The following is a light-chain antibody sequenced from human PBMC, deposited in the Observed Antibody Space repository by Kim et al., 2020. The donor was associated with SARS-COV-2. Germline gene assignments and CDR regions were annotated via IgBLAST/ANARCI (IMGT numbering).Light chain of an antibody. CDR3: QKYNSVPIT. J-gene: IGKJ5*01. Sequence: DIQMTQSPSSLSASVGDRGTITCRASQDIGNSLAWYQHRPGKAPKLLIFAASTLQSGVPSRFSGLRSGTDFTLVISTLQPEDVATYFCQKYNSVPITFGQGTRLEIK. V-gene: IGKV1-27*01. CDR1: QDIGNS. CDR2: AAS.